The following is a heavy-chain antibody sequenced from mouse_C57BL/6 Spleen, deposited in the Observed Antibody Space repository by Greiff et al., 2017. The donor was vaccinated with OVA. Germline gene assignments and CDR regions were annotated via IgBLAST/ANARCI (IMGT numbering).Heavy chain of an antibody. CDR3: ARSLDYGNPVGYFDY. CDR2: IHPNSGST. J-gene: IGHJ2*01. CDR1: GYTFTSYW. Sequence: QVQLQQPGAELVKPGASVKLSCKASGYTFTSYWMHWVKQRPGQGLEWIGMIHPNSGSTNYNEKFKSKATLTVDKSSSTAYMQLSSLTSEDSAVYYCARSLDYGNPVGYFDYWGQGTTLTVSS. V-gene: IGHV1-64*01. D-gene: IGHD2-1*01.